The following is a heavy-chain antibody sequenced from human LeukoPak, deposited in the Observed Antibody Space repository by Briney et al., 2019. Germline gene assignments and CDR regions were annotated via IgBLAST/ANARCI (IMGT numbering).Heavy chain of an antibody. D-gene: IGHD3-16*01. CDR3: ATWGGLGDY. Sequence: GGSLRLSCAASGFTFSNYWMTWVRQAPGKGLEWVANIKQDGREKYYVDSVKGRFTISRDNAKNSLYLQMSSLRADDTAVYYCATWGGLGDYWGQGTLVTVSS. V-gene: IGHV3-7*01. CDR1: GFTFSNYW. J-gene: IGHJ4*02. CDR2: IKQDGREK.